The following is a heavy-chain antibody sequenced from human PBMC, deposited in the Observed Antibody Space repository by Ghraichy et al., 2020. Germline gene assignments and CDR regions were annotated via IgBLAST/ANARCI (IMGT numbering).Heavy chain of an antibody. V-gene: IGHV4-34*01. CDR2: INHSGST. J-gene: IGHJ4*02. Sequence: SETLSLTCAVYGGSFSGYYWSWIRQPPGKGLEWIGEINHSGSTNYNPSLKSRVTISVDTSKNQFSLKLSSVTAADTAVYYCARVGGRAAAGITRWGQGTLVTVSS. D-gene: IGHD6-13*01. CDR1: GGSFSGYY. CDR3: ARVGGRAAAGITR.